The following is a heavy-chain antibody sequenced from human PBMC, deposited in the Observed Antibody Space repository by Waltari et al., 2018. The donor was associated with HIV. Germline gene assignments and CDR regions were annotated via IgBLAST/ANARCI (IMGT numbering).Heavy chain of an antibody. Sequence: QVQMVQSGSELKKRGASVKVSCKTAGYTFTNHSVNWVRQAPGQGLEWMGWINTKTGIPTYAQDFTGRFVFSLDTSVTTAYLQINNLQPEDTSLYFCARGKKQWPDYWGQGTLVTVSS. CDR3: ARGKKQWPDY. CDR1: GYTFTNHS. CDR2: INTKTGIP. D-gene: IGHD6-19*01. V-gene: IGHV7-4-1*02. J-gene: IGHJ4*02.